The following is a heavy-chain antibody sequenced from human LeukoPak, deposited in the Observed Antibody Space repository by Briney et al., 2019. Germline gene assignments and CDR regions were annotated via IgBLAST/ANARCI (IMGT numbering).Heavy chain of an antibody. CDR1: GFTFSNYW. J-gene: IGHJ6*02. CDR2: IKQDGSEI. CDR3: ARDRSL. V-gene: IGHV3-7*03. Sequence: GGSLRLSCAASGFTFSNYWMNWVRQAPGKGLEWVANIKQDGSEIFYVDSVKGRFTISRHNSKNTLYLQMNSLRAEDTAVYYCARDRSLWGQGTTVTVSS. D-gene: IGHD2-15*01.